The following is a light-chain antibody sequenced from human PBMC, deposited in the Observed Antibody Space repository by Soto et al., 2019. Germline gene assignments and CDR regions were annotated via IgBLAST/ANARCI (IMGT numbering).Light chain of an antibody. V-gene: IGKV3-15*01. CDR1: QSINSN. J-gene: IGKJ1*01. CDR3: QQYNDWPPRWT. CDR2: ATS. Sequence: EIVMTQSPDTLSVSPGDGATLSCRASQSINSNLAWYQQKPGQAPRLLIYATSNRATGIPARFSGGGSGTEFTLTISGLQSEDFAVYYCQQYNDWPPRWTFGQGTKVEVK.